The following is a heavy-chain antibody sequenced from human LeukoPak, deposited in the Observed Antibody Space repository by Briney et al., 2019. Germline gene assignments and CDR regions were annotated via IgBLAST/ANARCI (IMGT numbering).Heavy chain of an antibody. Sequence: GGSLRLSCAGSGFIFNNYAMHWVRQPPGKGLEWVSGISWNSGSIDYADSVKGRFTISRDNAKNSLYLQMNSLRAEDTALYYCAREVSEGFDFWGQGTLVTVSS. J-gene: IGHJ4*02. D-gene: IGHD3-22*01. CDR1: GFIFNNYA. V-gene: IGHV3-9*01. CDR3: AREVSEGFDF. CDR2: ISWNSGSI.